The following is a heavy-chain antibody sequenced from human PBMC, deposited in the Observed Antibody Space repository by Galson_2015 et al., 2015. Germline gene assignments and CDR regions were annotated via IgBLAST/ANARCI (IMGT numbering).Heavy chain of an antibody. CDR3: AKGGPYCSGGNCHGVFDS. D-gene: IGHD2-15*01. Sequence: SLRLSCAVSGFTFSSYAMGWVRQAPGTGLEGVSSIGDSGANTKYADSVKGRFTISRDNSKNTLYLQMNSLRGDDTAVYYCAKGGPYCSGGNCHGVFDSWGQGTLVPVSS. J-gene: IGHJ4*02. V-gene: IGHV3-23*01. CDR1: GFTFSSYA. CDR2: IGDSGANT.